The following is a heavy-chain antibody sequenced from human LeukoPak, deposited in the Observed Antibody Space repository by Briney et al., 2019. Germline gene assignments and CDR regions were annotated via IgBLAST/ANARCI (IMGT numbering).Heavy chain of an antibody. J-gene: IGHJ4*02. V-gene: IGHV1-2*02. Sequence: GASVKVSCKASGYTFTDDYIHWVRQAPGQGLEWMGWIYPNTGGTNYAQKFQGGVTMTRDTSISTAYMELSRLRSDDTAVYYCARPVTGDGTAAAQFDYWGQGTLVTVSS. CDR1: GYTFTDDY. D-gene: IGHD6-13*01. CDR2: IYPNTGGT. CDR3: ARPVTGDGTAAAQFDY.